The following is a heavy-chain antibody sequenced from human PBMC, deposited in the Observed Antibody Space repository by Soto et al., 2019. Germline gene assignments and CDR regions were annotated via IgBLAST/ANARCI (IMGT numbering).Heavy chain of an antibody. CDR2: IYHSGST. V-gene: IGHV4-30-2*01. CDR3: ARGRSTSGYPNFDP. Sequence: SETLCLTCAVSGGSITTGDYSWNWIRQPPGKGLEWLGYIYHSGSTYYNPSLKGRATISVDRSKNHFSLRLSSVTAADTAVYYCARGRSTSGYPNFDPWGQGTLVTVSS. CDR1: GGSITTGDYS. D-gene: IGHD3-22*01. J-gene: IGHJ5*02.